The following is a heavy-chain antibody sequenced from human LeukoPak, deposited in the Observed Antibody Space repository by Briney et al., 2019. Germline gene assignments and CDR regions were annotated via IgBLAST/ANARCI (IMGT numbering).Heavy chain of an antibody. CDR2: IYSGGST. V-gene: IGHV3-53*01. CDR3: AREASPGYCSGGSCRDAFDI. J-gene: IGHJ3*02. D-gene: IGHD2-15*01. Sequence: GGSLRLSCAASGFTVSSNYMSWVRQAPGKGLEWVSVIYSGGSTYYADSVKGRFTISRDNSKNTLYLQMNSLRAEDTAVYYCAREASPGYCSGGSCRDAFDIWGQGTMVTVSS. CDR1: GFTVSSNY.